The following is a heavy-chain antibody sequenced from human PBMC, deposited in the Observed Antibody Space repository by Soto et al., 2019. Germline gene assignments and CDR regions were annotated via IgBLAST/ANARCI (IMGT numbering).Heavy chain of an antibody. D-gene: IGHD2-2*01. J-gene: IGHJ2*01. V-gene: IGHV3-48*02. CDR1: GFTFSSYS. CDR2: ISSGSYNI. Sequence: EVQLVESGGGLVQPGGSLRLSCTASGFTFSSYSMNWVRQAPGKGLEWVSYISSGSYNIYYADSVKGRLTISRDNAKDSLYLQMSSLRDDDSAVYYCARGPSAAAPLSDWYFDLWGRGTLVTVSS. CDR3: ARGPSAAAPLSDWYFDL.